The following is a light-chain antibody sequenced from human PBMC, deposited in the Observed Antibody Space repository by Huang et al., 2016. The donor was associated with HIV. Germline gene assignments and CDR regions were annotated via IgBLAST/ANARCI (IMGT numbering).Light chain of an antibody. CDR2: AAS. V-gene: IGKV1-13*02. J-gene: IGKJ1*01. Sequence: AIQLTQSPSSLSASVGDRVTITCRASRDIKTYLAGFHQRPGRAPKFLIFAASFLESGVPSRFSGSGSGTEFTLTINGLQPEDFGTYYCQQVDSYPRTFGQGTNVDVK. CDR1: RDIKTY. CDR3: QQVDSYPRT.